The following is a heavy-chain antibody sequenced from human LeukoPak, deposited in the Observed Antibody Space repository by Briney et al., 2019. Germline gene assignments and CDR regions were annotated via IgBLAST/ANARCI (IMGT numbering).Heavy chain of an antibody. D-gene: IGHD2-2*01. CDR3: ARGKDIVVVPAAKIVHRMGYYYMDV. J-gene: IGHJ6*03. Sequence: ASVKVSCKASGGTFISYAISWVRQAPGQGLEWMGEIIPIFGTANYAQKFQGRVTITTDESTTTAYMELSSLRSEDTAVYYCARGKDIVVVPAAKIVHRMGYYYMDVWGKGTTVTVSS. CDR2: IIPIFGTA. V-gene: IGHV1-69*05. CDR1: GGTFISYA.